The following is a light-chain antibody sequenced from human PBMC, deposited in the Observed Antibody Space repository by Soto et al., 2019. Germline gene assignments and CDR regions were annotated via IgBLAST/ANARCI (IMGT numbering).Light chain of an antibody. CDR2: DDD. J-gene: IGLJ2*01. CDR1: SSNIGDDY. CDR3: GTWDSSRSGGV. Sequence: QSVLTQPPSVSSAPGQKVTISCSGSSSNIGDDYVSWYQQFPGKAPRLLIYDDDKRPSGIPDRFSGSKSGTAATLELTGLQTGDEADYNCGTWDSSRSGGVFGGGTKLTVL. V-gene: IGLV1-51*01.